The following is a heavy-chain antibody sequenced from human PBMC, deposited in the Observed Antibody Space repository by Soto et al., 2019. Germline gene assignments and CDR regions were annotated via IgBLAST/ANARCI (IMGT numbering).Heavy chain of an antibody. J-gene: IGHJ4*02. CDR3: ARRYGASFDY. CDR2: IYYSGST. Sequence: PSETLSLTCTVSGGSISSNYWSWIRQPPGKGLEWIGYIYYSGSTNYNPSLKNRVTIEVDTSKNQFSLKVSSVTAADTAVYYCARRYGASFDYWGQGTLVTSPQ. D-gene: IGHD4-17*01. CDR1: GGSISSNY. V-gene: IGHV4-59*01.